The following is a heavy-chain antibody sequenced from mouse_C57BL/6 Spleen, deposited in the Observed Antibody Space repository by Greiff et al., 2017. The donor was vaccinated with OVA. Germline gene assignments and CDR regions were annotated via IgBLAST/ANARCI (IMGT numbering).Heavy chain of an antibody. V-gene: IGHV1-74*01. CDR1: GYTFTSYW. J-gene: IGHJ4*01. CDR3: AIGTTTMDY. D-gene: IGHD1-1*01. CDR2: FHPSDSDT. Sequence: QVQLQQPGAELVKPGASVKVFCKASGYTFTSYWMPWVKQRPGQGLEWIGRFHPSDSDTNYNQKFKGKATFTVDKSSSTAYVQLSSLTSEDSAVYYCAIGTTTMDYWDQGTSVTVSS.